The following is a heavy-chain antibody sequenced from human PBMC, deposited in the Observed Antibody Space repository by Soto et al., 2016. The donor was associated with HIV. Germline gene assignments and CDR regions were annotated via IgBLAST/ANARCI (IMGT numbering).Heavy chain of an antibody. CDR3: TSDRPYTLQFDY. D-gene: IGHD2-2*02. J-gene: IGHJ4*02. Sequence: EVQLVESGGGLVKPGGSLRLSCAASGFSFSHTWMSWVRQAPGKGLEWVGRIKSKIDGGTTDYAAPVKGRFTTSRDDSKNLLYVQMNSLKTEDTAVYFCTSDRPYTLQFDYWGREPWSPSPQ. CDR1: GFSFSHTW. CDR2: IKSKIDGGTT. V-gene: IGHV3-15*01.